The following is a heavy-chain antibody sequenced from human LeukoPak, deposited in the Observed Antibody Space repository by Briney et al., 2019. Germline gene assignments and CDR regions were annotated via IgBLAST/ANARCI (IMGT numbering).Heavy chain of an antibody. D-gene: IGHD6-13*01. J-gene: IGHJ4*02. V-gene: IGHV4-59*01. Sequence: PSETLSLTCTVSGGSISSYYWSWIRQPPRKGLEWIGYIYYSGSTNYNPSLKSRVTISVDTSKNQFSLKLSSVTAADTAVYYCARGPGGIAAAGYYFDYWGQGTLVTVSS. CDR2: IYYSGST. CDR3: ARGPGGIAAAGYYFDY. CDR1: GGSISSYY.